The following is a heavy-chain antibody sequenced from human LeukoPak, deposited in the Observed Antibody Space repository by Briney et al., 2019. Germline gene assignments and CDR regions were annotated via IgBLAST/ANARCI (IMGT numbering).Heavy chain of an antibody. V-gene: IGHV4-34*01. D-gene: IGHD6-13*01. Sequence: SETLSLSCAVYGVSFSGYYWSWIRQPPGAGLEWFGEMNDSGSTNYNPSLKSRVTISVDTSKNQFSLKLSSVTAADTAVYYYARGHSSSWANAFDIWGQGTMVTVSS. CDR1: GVSFSGYY. CDR3: ARGHSSSWANAFDI. J-gene: IGHJ3*02. CDR2: MNDSGST.